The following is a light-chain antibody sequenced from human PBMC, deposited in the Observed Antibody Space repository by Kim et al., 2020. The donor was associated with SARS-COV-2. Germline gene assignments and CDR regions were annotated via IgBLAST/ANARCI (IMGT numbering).Light chain of an antibody. CDR1: QSISSW. CDR2: DAS. Sequence: GDRVTITCRASQSISSWLAWYQQKPGKAPKLLIYDASSLESGVPSRFSGSGSGTEFTLTISSLQPDDFATYYCQQYNSYAVTFGQGTQVDIK. J-gene: IGKJ1*01. CDR3: QQYNSYAVT. V-gene: IGKV1-5*01.